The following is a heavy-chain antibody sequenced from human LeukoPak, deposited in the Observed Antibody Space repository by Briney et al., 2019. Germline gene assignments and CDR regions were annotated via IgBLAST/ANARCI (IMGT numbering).Heavy chain of an antibody. J-gene: IGHJ6*03. V-gene: IGHV1-8*01. D-gene: IGHD6-6*01. Sequence: ASVKVSCKASGYTFTSYDINWVRQATGQGLEWMGWMNPNSGNTGYAQKFQGRVTMTRNTSISTAYMELSSLRSEDTAVYYCARGPKLRYYYYYMDVWGKGTRVTVSS. CDR2: MNPNSGNT. CDR1: GYTFTSYD. CDR3: ARGPKLRYYYYYMDV.